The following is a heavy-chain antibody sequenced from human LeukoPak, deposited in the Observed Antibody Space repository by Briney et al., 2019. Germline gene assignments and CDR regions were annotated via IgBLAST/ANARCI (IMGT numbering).Heavy chain of an antibody. Sequence: GASVKVSCKASGYTFSTYDINWVRQAPGQGPEWMGWLSPNSGNTGYSQKFQGRVTITRNTSISTAYMELSSLRSEDTAVYYCARGWTLVGFAPWGQGTLVTVSS. V-gene: IGHV1-8*03. CDR1: GYTFSTYD. CDR3: ARGWTLVGFAP. D-gene: IGHD4-23*01. CDR2: LSPNSGNT. J-gene: IGHJ5*02.